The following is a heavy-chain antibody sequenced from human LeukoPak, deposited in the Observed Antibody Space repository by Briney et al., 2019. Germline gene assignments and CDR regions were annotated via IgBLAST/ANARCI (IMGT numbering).Heavy chain of an antibody. V-gene: IGHV1-2*02. Sequence: ASVKVSCKASGYTFTGYYVHWVRQAPGQGLEWMGWINPYSGDTNYAQKFQGRVTMTRDTSISTAYMELSSLKSDDTAVCYCARVAMSGIGSDDFWGQGTLVTVSS. CDR3: ARVAMSGIGSDDF. J-gene: IGHJ4*02. CDR1: GYTFTGYY. D-gene: IGHD1-26*01. CDR2: INPYSGDT.